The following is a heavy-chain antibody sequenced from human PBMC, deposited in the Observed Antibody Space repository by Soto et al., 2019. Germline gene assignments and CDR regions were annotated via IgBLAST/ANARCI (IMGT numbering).Heavy chain of an antibody. CDR1: GFTFSSYG. Sequence: GGTLRLSCAASGFTFSSYGMHWVRQAPGKGLEWVAVISYDASNKYYADSVKGRFTISRDNSKNTLYLQMNSLRAEDTAVYYCAKGDSSGYLLGAFDIWGQGTMVTVSS. V-gene: IGHV3-30*18. J-gene: IGHJ3*02. CDR2: ISYDASNK. CDR3: AKGDSSGYLLGAFDI. D-gene: IGHD3-22*01.